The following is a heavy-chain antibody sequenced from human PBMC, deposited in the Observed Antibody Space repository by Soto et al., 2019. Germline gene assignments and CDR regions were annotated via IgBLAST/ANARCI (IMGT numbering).Heavy chain of an antibody. J-gene: IGHJ6*02. CDR1: GGTFSSYT. CDR2: IIPILGIT. CDR3: ARNGGSSWYGMDV. V-gene: IGHV1-69*02. D-gene: IGHD6-13*01. Sequence: QVQLVQSGAEVKKPGSSVKVSCKASGGTFSSYTISWVRQAPGQGPEWMGRIIPILGITNYAQKFQGRVTIIEGRSTSTPYMDLSSLRSDETAVYYCARNGGSSWYGMDVWGHGTTVTVSS.